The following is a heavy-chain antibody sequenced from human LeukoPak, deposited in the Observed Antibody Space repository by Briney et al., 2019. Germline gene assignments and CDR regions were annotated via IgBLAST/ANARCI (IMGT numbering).Heavy chain of an antibody. D-gene: IGHD4-23*01. V-gene: IGHV1-8*02. CDR2: MNPNSGNT. Sequence: RASVKVSCKASGCTFTTYDINWVRQATGQGLEWMGWMNPNSGNTGYAQKFQGRVTMTRNTSISTAYMELSSLRSEDTAVYYCARGPNKSDGGNSGSAWFDPWGQGTLVTVSS. CDR1: GCTFTTYD. CDR3: ARGPNKSDGGNSGSAWFDP. J-gene: IGHJ5*02.